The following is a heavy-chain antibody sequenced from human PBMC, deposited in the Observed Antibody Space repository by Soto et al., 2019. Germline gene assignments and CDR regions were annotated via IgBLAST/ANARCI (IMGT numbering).Heavy chain of an antibody. CDR2: ITHSGST. J-gene: IGHJ6*02. Sequence: QVQLQQWGAGLLKPSETLSLTCAVYGGSFSGYYWSWIRQPPGKGLEWIGEITHSGSTNYNPSLKSRVTISVDTSKNQFSLKLSSVTAADTAVYYCARELELRGGMDVWGQGTTVTVSS. D-gene: IGHD1-7*01. CDR1: GGSFSGYY. CDR3: ARELELRGGMDV. V-gene: IGHV4-34*01.